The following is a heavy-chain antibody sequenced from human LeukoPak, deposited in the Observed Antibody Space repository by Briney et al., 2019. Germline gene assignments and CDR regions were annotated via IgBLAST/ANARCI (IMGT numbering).Heavy chain of an antibody. D-gene: IGHD3-22*01. V-gene: IGHV3-23*01. CDR2: ISGSGGST. CDR1: GFTFSSYA. CDR3: AKPPYYYDSSGYYGPFDY. Sequence: GGSLRLSCTASGFTFSSYAMNWVRQAPGKGLEWVSAISGSGGSTYYADSVKGRFTISRDNSKNTLYLQMNSLRAEDTAVYYCAKPPYYYDSSGYYGPFDYWGQGTLVTVSS. J-gene: IGHJ4*02.